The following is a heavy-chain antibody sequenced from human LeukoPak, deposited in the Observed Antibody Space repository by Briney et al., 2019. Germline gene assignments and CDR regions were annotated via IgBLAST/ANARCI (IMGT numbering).Heavy chain of an antibody. CDR3: ARRYCSGADCYGGDSYYYMDV. J-gene: IGHJ6*03. CDR1: GGSISTSLYY. D-gene: IGHD2-2*01. Sequence: AETLSLTCSVSGGSISTSLYYWGWIRQPPGKGLEWIGSIYYSGRTYYNPSLKSRVTISVDTSKNQFSLRLTSVTAADTAVYYCARRYCSGADCYGGDSYYYMDVWGKGTTVTISS. V-gene: IGHV4-39*01. CDR2: IYYSGRT.